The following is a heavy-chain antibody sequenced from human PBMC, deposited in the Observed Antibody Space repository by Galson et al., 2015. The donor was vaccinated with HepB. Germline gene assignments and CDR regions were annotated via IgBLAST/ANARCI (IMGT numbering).Heavy chain of an antibody. CDR1: GYTFTING. CDR2: ISANSGDT. V-gene: IGHV1-18*04. J-gene: IGHJ4*02. CDR3: ARDRDYRFDY. Sequence: SVKVSCKASGYTFTINGISWVRQAPGKGLEWMGWISANSGDTNYAEKFQGRVTMTRDKSTSTAYLELRSLRSDDTAVYYCARDRDYRFDYWGQGTLVTVSS. D-gene: IGHD4/OR15-4a*01.